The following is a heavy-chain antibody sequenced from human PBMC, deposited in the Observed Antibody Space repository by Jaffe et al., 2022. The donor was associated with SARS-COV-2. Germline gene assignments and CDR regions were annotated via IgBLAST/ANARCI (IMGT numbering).Heavy chain of an antibody. Sequence: QVQLQESGPGLVKASQTLSLTCTVSGGSISSGGYHWHWIRQHPGKGLEWIGFISYSGSTSYNPSLKSRFTTSVDTSKNQFSLSLSSVTAADTAVYYCAGDNGDSGVGSFDYWGQGTLVTVSS. D-gene: IGHD4-17*01. CDR3: AGDNGDSGVGSFDY. J-gene: IGHJ4*02. CDR2: ISYSGST. CDR1: GGSISSGGYH. V-gene: IGHV4-31*03.